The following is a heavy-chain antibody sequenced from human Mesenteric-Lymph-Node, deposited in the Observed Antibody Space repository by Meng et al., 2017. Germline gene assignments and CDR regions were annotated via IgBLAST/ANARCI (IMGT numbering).Heavy chain of an antibody. V-gene: IGHV1-8*02. J-gene: IGHJ6*02. CDR3: ARGVTMVRGVIDYYYGMDV. Sequence: ASVKVSCKASGGTFSSYAINWVRQATGQGLEWMGWMNPNSGNTGYAQKFQGRVTMTRNTSISTAYMELSSLRSEDTAVYYCARGVTMVRGVIDYYYGMDVRGQGTTVTVSS. D-gene: IGHD3-10*01. CDR2: MNPNSGNT. CDR1: GGTFSSYA.